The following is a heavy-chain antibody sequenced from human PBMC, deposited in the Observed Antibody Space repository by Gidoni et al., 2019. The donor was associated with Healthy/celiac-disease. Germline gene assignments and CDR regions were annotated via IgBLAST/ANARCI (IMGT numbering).Heavy chain of an antibody. D-gene: IGHD6-19*01. Sequence: CAASGFTFDDYAIHWVRQAPGKGLEWVSGISWNSGNIGYADSGKGRFTISRDNAKNSLYLQMNSLRAEDTALYYCAKGLRDKSGWYTGVFDYWGQGTLVTVSS. CDR2: ISWNSGNI. V-gene: IGHV3-9*01. CDR1: GFTFDDYA. CDR3: AKGLRDKSGWYTGVFDY. J-gene: IGHJ4*02.